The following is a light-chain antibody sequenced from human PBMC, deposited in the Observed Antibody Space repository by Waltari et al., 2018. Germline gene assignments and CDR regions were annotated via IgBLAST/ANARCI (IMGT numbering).Light chain of an antibody. V-gene: IGLV3-19*01. CDR2: GKN. CDR1: SLRSYY. Sequence: SSELTQDPAVSVALGQTVRITCQGDSLRSYYASWYQQKPGQAPVLVIYGKNNRPSGIPDRISGSKSGNTGSLTITGAQAEDEADYYCNSRDSSGNHVVFGGGTKLTVL. J-gene: IGLJ2*01. CDR3: NSRDSSGNHVV.